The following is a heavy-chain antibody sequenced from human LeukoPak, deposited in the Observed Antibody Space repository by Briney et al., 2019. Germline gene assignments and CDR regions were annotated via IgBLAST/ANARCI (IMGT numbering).Heavy chain of an antibody. CDR1: EFTFGDYA. D-gene: IGHD2/OR15-2a*01. J-gene: IGHJ4*02. V-gene: IGHV3-49*04. CDR2: IRSKAYGGTT. CDR3: SRDGGFLYYFDY. Sequence: GGSLRLSCTASEFTFGDYALNWVRQAPGKGLEWVAFIRSKAYGGTTEYAASVKGRLTISRDDSKSIAYLQMNSLKTEDTAVYYCSRDGGFLYYFDYWGQGTLVTVSS.